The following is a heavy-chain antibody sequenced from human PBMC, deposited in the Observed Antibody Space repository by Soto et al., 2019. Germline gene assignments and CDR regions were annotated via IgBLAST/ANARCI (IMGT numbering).Heavy chain of an antibody. V-gene: IGHV1-69*13. D-gene: IGHD3-10*01. Sequence: SVKVSCKTSGGSFMSQAISWVRQAPGQGPEWMGGIIPFSGTVTYTQRFQGRLTLTADEPTRTAYMELSSLRSEDTAVYYCARGSYDSYAGFFGMDVWGQGTKVTVSS. CDR1: GGSFMSQA. CDR3: ARGSYDSYAGFFGMDV. J-gene: IGHJ6*02. CDR2: IIPFSGTV.